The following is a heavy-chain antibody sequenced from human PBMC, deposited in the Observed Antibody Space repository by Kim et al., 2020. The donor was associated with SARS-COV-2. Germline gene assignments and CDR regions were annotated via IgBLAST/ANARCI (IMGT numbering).Heavy chain of an antibody. Sequence: SETLSLTCTVSGGSISSYYWSWIRQPPGKGLEWIGYIYYSGSTNYNPSLKSRVTISVDTSKNQFSLKLSSVTAADTAVYYCARAWWELGNNWFDPWGQGTLVTVSS. V-gene: IGHV4-59*13. CDR1: GGSISSYY. CDR2: IYYSGST. CDR3: ARAWWELGNNWFDP. D-gene: IGHD2-15*01. J-gene: IGHJ5*02.